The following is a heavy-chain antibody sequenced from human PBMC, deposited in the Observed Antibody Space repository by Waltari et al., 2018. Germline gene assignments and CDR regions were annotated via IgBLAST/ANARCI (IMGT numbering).Heavy chain of an antibody. V-gene: IGHV3-30*03. D-gene: IGHD2-8*02. CDR2: ISSDGSRK. CDR1: RFTFSSSG. CDR3: ASCTGGNCYYYGFDV. J-gene: IGHJ6*02. Sequence: QVQLVESGGGVVQPGRSLRLSCAASRFTFSSSGMHWVRQTPGRGLEWVAVISSDGSRKSYADSVKGRFSISRDNSKNSLSLEMNSLRPEDTAVYYCASCTGGNCYYYGFDVWGQGTTVTVSS.